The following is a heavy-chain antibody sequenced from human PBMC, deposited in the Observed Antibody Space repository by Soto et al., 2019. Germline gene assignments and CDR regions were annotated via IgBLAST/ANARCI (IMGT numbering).Heavy chain of an antibody. CDR2: ISGSGVST. Sequence: GGSLRLSCAASGFTFSSYAMSWVRQAPGKGLEWVSAISGSGVSTYYADSVKGRFTISRDNSKSTLYLQMNSLRAEDTAVYYCAKSPGMYYYDSSGYYHYDYWGQGTLVTVSS. J-gene: IGHJ4*02. D-gene: IGHD3-22*01. CDR1: GFTFSSYA. CDR3: AKSPGMYYYDSSGYYHYDY. V-gene: IGHV3-23*01.